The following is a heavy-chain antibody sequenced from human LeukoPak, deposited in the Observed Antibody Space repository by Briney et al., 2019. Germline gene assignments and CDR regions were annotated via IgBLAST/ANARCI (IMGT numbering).Heavy chain of an antibody. J-gene: IGHJ6*02. CDR1: GFTFSSNY. Sequence: GGSLRLSCAASGFTFSSNYMSWVRQAPGKGLEWVSVIYSGGSTYYADSVKGRFTISRDNSKNTLYLQMNSLRAEDTAVYYCARDLSNDYYYYYGMDVWGQGTTVTVSS. CDR3: ARDLSNDYYYYYGMDV. D-gene: IGHD1-1*01. V-gene: IGHV3-53*01. CDR2: IYSGGST.